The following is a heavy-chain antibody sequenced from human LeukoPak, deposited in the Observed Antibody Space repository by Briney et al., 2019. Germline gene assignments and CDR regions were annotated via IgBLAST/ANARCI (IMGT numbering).Heavy chain of an antibody. D-gene: IGHD3-22*01. CDR1: GFTFSSYD. J-gene: IGHJ4*02. Sequence: GGSLRLSCAASGFTFSSYDMHWVRQATGKGLEWVSAIGTAGDTYYPGSVKGRFTISRENAKNSLYLQMNSLRAGDTAVYSCARGKYFYDSSGYYDYWGQGTLVTVSS. V-gene: IGHV3-13*01. CDR3: ARGKYFYDSSGYYDY. CDR2: IGTAGDT.